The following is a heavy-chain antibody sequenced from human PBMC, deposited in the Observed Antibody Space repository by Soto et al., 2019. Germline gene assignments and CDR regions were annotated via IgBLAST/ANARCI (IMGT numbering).Heavy chain of an antibody. V-gene: IGHV4-59*01. CDR1: GSSISPFY. D-gene: IGHD4-17*01. CDR3: TRVGGYYGDYPNFDY. J-gene: IGHJ4*02. CDR2: IYYTGST. Sequence: SETLSLTCTVSGSSISPFYWSWIRQPPGKGLEWIGYIYYTGSTKYNPSLKSRVTLSLGTSRNQLSLKLSSVTAADTAVYYCTRVGGYYGDYPNFDYWGPGTLVTVSS.